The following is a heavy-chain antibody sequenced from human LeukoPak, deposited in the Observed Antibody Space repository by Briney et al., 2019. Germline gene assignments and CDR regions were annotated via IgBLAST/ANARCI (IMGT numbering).Heavy chain of an antibody. V-gene: IGHV3-23*01. J-gene: IGHJ4*02. CDR3: AGRPSGEGLAPLDY. D-gene: IGHD1-14*01. CDR2: ISGSGAAT. Sequence: GGSLRLSCAASGLAFSRSTMIWVRQAPGKGLDCVSIISGSGAATYYTDSVTGRFTISRDNSKNTLFLQMNSPRAEDTAVYYCAGRPSGEGLAPLDYWGQGALVAVSS. CDR1: GLAFSRST.